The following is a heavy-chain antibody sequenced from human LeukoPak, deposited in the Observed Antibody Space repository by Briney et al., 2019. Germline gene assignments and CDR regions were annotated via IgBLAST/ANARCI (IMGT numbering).Heavy chain of an antibody. Sequence: GGSLRLSCAASGFTFGSYAMSWVRQAPGKGLESVALISYDGSNKYYADSVKGRFTISRDSSKNTLYLQMNSLRPEDTAVYYCAKDKGPYYFDYWGQGTLVTVSS. J-gene: IGHJ4*02. CDR1: GFTFGSYA. CDR2: ISYDGSNK. V-gene: IGHV3-30*18. CDR3: AKDKGPYYFDY.